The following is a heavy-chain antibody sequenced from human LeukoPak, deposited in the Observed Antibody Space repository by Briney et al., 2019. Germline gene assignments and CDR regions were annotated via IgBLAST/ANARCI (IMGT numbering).Heavy chain of an antibody. J-gene: IGHJ4*02. D-gene: IGHD3-22*01. Sequence: ASGKVCCKASDYNFNNYGSIWVRQAPGQGLEWMGWINTFNGDTRYAQKVQGRVTMTTDTSTTTVYLELRSLRYDDTAVYYCARSHSGSLRAPFDFWGQGTLVTVSS. CDR2: INTFNGDT. CDR1: DYNFNNYG. CDR3: ARSHSGSLRAPFDF. V-gene: IGHV1-18*01.